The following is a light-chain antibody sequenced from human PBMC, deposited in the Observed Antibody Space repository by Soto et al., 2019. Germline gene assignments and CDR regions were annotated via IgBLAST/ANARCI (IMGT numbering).Light chain of an antibody. V-gene: IGKV3-15*01. Sequence: EMVMTQSPATLSVSPGGRATLSCRASQSVSSYLAWYQQKPGQPPPLLIYVASTRDAGIPARFSGSGSGTEFTLTISSLQSEDFAIYYCQQYNDWPLRFGQGTKVEIK. CDR1: QSVSSY. CDR3: QQYNDWPLR. J-gene: IGKJ1*01. CDR2: VAS.